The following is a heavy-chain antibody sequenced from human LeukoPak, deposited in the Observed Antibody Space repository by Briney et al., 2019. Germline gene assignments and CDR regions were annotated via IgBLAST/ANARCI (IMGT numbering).Heavy chain of an antibody. V-gene: IGHV3-30*04. J-gene: IGHJ5*02. Sequence: PGGSLRLSCEVSGITFSTSVMHWVRQAPGKGLEWVAVISYDGSNKYYADSVKGRFTISRDNSKNTLYLQMNSLRSEDTAVYYCARDNSVRDEAWWFNPWGQGTLVTVSS. CDR2: ISYDGSNK. CDR1: GITFSTSV. CDR3: ARDNSVRDEAWWFNP. D-gene: IGHD5-24*01.